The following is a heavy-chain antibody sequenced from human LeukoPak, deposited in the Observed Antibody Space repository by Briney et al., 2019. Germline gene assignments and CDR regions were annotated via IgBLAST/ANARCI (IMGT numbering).Heavy chain of an antibody. V-gene: IGHV3-9*01. J-gene: IGHJ5*02. Sequence: PGRSLTLSCAPAGSTFDDYAIHCVRQPPGEGLEWVSGISWNSGSIGYADSVKGRFTISRDNAKNSLYLQMNSLRAEDTALYYCVKTYCSGGSGWQFDPWGQGTLVTVSS. CDR2: ISWNSGSI. D-gene: IGHD2-15*01. CDR1: GSTFDDYA. CDR3: VKTYCSGGSGWQFDP.